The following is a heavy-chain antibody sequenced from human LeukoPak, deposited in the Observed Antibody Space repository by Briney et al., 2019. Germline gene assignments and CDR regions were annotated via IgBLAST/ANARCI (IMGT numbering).Heavy chain of an antibody. D-gene: IGHD6-19*01. V-gene: IGHV1-46*01. CDR3: ARGRAVAGGEGRLGY. CDR2: INPSGGST. CDR1: GYTFTSYY. J-gene: IGHJ4*02. Sequence: VASVKVSCKASGYTFTSYYMHWVRQAPGQGLEWMGIINPSGGSTSYAQKFQGRVTMTRDTSTGTVYMELSSLRSEDTAVYYCARGRAVAGGEGRLGYWGQGTLVTVSS.